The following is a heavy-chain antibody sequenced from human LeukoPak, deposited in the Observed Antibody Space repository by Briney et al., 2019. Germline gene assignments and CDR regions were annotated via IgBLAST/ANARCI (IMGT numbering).Heavy chain of an antibody. CDR3: ATEDPGIAVAGVQGAGGDY. CDR2: FDPEGGET. V-gene: IGHV1-24*01. J-gene: IGHJ4*02. D-gene: IGHD6-19*01. Sequence: ASVKVSCKVSGYTLTELSMHWVRQAPGKGLEWMGGFDPEGGETIYAQKFQGRVTMTEDTSTDTAYMELSSLRSEDTAVYYCATEDPGIAVAGVQGAGGDYWGQGTLVTVSS. CDR1: GYTLTELS.